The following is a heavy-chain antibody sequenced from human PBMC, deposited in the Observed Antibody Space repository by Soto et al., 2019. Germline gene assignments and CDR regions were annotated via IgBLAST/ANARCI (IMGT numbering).Heavy chain of an antibody. CDR2: IYYSVST. Sequence: PSETLSLTCTVSGGSISSYYWSWIRQPPGKGLEWIGCIYYSVSTNYNPSLKSQVTISVDTSKNQFSLKLSSVTAADTAVYYCARNNRRENYYDSSGYWYYFDYWGQGTLVTVSS. V-gene: IGHV4-59*08. J-gene: IGHJ4*02. CDR3: ARNNRRENYYDSSGYWYYFDY. D-gene: IGHD3-22*01. CDR1: GGSISSYY.